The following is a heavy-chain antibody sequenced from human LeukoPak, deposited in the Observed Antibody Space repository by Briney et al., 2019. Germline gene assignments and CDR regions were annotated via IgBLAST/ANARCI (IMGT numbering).Heavy chain of an antibody. CDR2: IIPILGIA. D-gene: IGHD4-23*01. Sequence: SVKVSCKASGGTFSSYAISWVRQAPGRGLEWMGRIIPILGIANYAQKFQGRVTITADKSTSTAYMELSSLRSEDTAVYYCASSMSYGGNHYWGQGTLVTVSS. J-gene: IGHJ4*02. V-gene: IGHV1-69*04. CDR1: GGTFSSYA. CDR3: ASSMSYGGNHY.